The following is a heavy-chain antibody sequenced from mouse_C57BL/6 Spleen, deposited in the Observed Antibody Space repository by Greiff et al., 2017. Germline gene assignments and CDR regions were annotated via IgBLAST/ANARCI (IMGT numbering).Heavy chain of an antibody. CDR2: IDPSDSYT. J-gene: IGHJ3*01. CDR1: GYTFTSYW. CDR3: ARSYYDYDVWFAY. Sequence: QVQLQQPGAELVKPGASVKLSCKASGYTFTSYWMQWVKQRPGQGLEWIGEIDPSDSYTNYNQKFKGKATLTVDTSSSTAYMQLSSLTSEDSAVYYCARSYYDYDVWFAYWGQGTLVTVSA. D-gene: IGHD2-4*01. V-gene: IGHV1-50*01.